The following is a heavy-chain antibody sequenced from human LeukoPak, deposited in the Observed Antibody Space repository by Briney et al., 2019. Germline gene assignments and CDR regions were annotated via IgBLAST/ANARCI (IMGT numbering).Heavy chain of an antibody. CDR3: ARVRGYCSSTICYRYYFDY. J-gene: IGHJ4*02. V-gene: IGHV4-38-2*02. CDR2: IYHIGST. CDR1: GYSISSGYY. D-gene: IGHD2-2*01. Sequence: SETPSLTCTVSGYSISSGYYWGWIGQPPGKGLEWIGTIYHIGSTYYNPSLKSRVTISVDTSKNQFSLKLTSVTAADTAVYYCARVRGYCSSTICYRYYFDYWGQGTLVTVSS.